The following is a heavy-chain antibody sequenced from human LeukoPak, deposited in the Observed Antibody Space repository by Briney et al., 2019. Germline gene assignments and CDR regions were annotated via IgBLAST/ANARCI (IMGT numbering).Heavy chain of an antibody. CDR3: ARGDYGNP. D-gene: IGHD4/OR15-4a*01. J-gene: IGHJ5*02. CDR1: GFTFSSYW. CDR2: INSDGSST. V-gene: IGHV3-74*01. Sequence: GGSLRLSCAASGFTFSSYWMHWVRQAPGKGLVGVSRINSDGSSTSYADSVKGRFTISRDNAKNTLYLQMNSLRAEDTAVYYCARGDYGNPWGQGTLVTVSS.